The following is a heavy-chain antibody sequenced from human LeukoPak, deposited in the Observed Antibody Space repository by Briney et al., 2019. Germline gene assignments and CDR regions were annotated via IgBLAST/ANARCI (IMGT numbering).Heavy chain of an antibody. J-gene: IGHJ3*02. Sequence: GGSVRLSCAASGFTFSSYGMTWVRQAPGKGLEWVSYISSSSSTIYYADSVKGRFTISRDNAKNSLYLQLNSLRAEDTAVYYCARGGSSWYVDAFDIWGQGTMVTVSS. V-gene: IGHV3-48*01. D-gene: IGHD6-13*01. CDR1: GFTFSSYG. CDR2: ISSSSSTI. CDR3: ARGGSSWYVDAFDI.